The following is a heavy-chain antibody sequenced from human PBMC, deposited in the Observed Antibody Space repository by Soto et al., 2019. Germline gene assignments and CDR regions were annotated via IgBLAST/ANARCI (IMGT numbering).Heavy chain of an antibody. D-gene: IGHD6-19*01. J-gene: IGHJ4*02. CDR1: GYTFTGYY. Sequence: GASVKVSCKASGYTFTGYYMHWVRQAPGQGLEWMGWINPNSGGTNYAQKFQGWVTMTRDTSISTAYMELSRLRSDDTAVYYCARDHPSIAMAGSYYFDYWGQGTLVTVSS. CDR3: ARDHPSIAMAGSYYFDY. V-gene: IGHV1-2*04. CDR2: INPNSGGT.